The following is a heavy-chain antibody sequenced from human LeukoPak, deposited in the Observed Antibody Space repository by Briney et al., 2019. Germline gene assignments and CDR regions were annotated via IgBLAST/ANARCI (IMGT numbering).Heavy chain of an antibody. V-gene: IGHV3-30*17. CDR2: ISNDGTEK. CDR1: GFTFSSYP. J-gene: IGHJ4*02. CDR3: AREGSSGWYPY. Sequence: PGGSLRLSCAASGFTFSSYPLHWVRQAPDKGLDWMAVISNDGTEKHYADSVKGRFTISRDNSENTLNLQMNSLRVEDTAIYYCAREGSSGWYPYWGQGTLVTVSS. D-gene: IGHD6-19*01.